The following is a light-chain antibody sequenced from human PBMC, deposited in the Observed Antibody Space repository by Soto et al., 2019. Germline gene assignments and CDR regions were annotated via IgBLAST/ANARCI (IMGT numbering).Light chain of an antibody. V-gene: IGLV2-14*01. Sequence: QSVLTQPASVSGSPGQSITLSCTGTSSDVGAYDYVSWYQQNPGKAPKLIISEVSDRPSGVSNRFSGSKSGNTASLTISGLQAEDEADYFCSSYTTTNTLLVFGGGTKVTVL. CDR2: EVS. CDR3: SSYTTTNTLLV. CDR1: SSDVGAYDY. J-gene: IGLJ3*02.